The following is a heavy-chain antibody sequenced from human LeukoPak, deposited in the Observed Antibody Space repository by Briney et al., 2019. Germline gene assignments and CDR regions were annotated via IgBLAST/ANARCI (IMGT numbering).Heavy chain of an antibody. CDR2: ISSSSSYI. D-gene: IGHD6-19*01. V-gene: IGHV3-21*01. CDR3: ARCYSIAVAGSDY. CDR1: GFTFSNYA. J-gene: IGHJ4*02. Sequence: GGSLRLSCAASGFTFSNYAMNWVRQAPGKGLEWVSSISSSSSYIYYADSVKGRFTISRDNAKNSLYLQMNSLRAEDTAVYYCARCYSIAVAGSDYWGQGTLVTVSS.